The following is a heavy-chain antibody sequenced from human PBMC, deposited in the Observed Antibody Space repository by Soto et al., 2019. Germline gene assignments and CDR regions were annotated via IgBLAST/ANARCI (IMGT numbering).Heavy chain of an antibody. V-gene: IGHV3-21*01. D-gene: IGHD6-13*01. CDR2: ISSSSSYI. CDR1: GFTFSSYS. J-gene: IGHJ6*02. CDR3: ARRQQLVGYYYGMDV. Sequence: GGSLRLSCAASGFTFSSYSMNWVRQAPGKGLEWVSSISSSSSYIYYADSVKGRFTISRDNAKNSLYLQMNSLRAEDTAVYYCARRQQLVGYYYGMDVWGQGTPVTVSS.